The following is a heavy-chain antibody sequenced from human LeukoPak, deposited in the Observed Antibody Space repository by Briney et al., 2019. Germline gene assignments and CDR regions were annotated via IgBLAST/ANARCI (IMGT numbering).Heavy chain of an antibody. CDR1: EFTFSSYA. CDR2: ISGRDGST. CDR3: AKSGGVRFDP. J-gene: IGHJ5*02. Sequence: GGSLRLSCAASEFTFSSYAMSWVRQAPGKGLEWVSAISGRDGSTYYADSVKGRFTISRDNSKNTLYLQMNSLRAEDTAVYYCAKSGGVRFDPWGQGTPVTVSS. D-gene: IGHD3-16*01. V-gene: IGHV3-23*01.